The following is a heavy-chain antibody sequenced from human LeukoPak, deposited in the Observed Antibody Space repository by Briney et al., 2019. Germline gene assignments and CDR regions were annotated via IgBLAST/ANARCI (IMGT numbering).Heavy chain of an antibody. V-gene: IGHV4-31*03. CDR3: AASSGVTLGRF. J-gene: IGHJ4*02. CDR1: GGSISSGSQN. CDR2: IYYTGIT. Sequence: KPSETLSLTCTVSGGSISSGSQNYNWIRQHPGKGLEWIVYIYYTGITSYNPSLKSRVTMSVDTSMNQVSLKVPSLTAADTAVYYCAASSGVTLGRFWGQGALVTVSS. D-gene: IGHD3-16*01.